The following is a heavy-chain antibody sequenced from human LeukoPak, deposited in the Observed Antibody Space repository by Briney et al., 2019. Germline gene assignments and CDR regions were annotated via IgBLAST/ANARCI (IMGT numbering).Heavy chain of an antibody. CDR2: IYTNVIT. J-gene: IGHJ4*02. CDR3: ARGRSLYFDY. V-gene: IGHV4-4*07. Sequence: SETLSLTCIVSGGSISGYYWNWIRQPAGKGLEWIGRIYTNVITNYNPSLKSRVTMSVDTSKNQFSLMLTSVTAADTAVYYCARGRSLYFDYWGQGTLVTVSS. CDR1: GGSISGYY.